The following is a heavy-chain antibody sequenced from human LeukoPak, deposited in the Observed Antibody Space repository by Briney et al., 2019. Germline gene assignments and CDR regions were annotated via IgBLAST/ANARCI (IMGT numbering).Heavy chain of an antibody. J-gene: IGHJ6*02. Sequence: PGGSLRLSCAASGFTVSSNYMSWVRQAPGKGLEWVSVIYSGGSTYYADSVKGRFTISRDNSKNTLYLQMNSLRAKDTAVYYCARDLYSGYESYGMDVWGQGTTVTVSS. CDR2: IYSGGST. D-gene: IGHD5-12*01. CDR1: GFTVSSNY. V-gene: IGHV3-66*01. CDR3: ARDLYSGYESYGMDV.